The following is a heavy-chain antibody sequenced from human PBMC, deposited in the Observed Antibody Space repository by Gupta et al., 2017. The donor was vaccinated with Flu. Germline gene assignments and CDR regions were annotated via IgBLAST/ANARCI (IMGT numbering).Heavy chain of an antibody. CDR3: ARVGRDGYNSLDY. D-gene: IGHD5-12*01. Sequence: FRTYHRNWVRQAPGKGLEWVSYISSSGTTIFYADSVKGQFTISRDNAKNSLFLQMNSLRAEDTAVYYCARVGRDGYNSLDYWGQGTLVTVSS. CDR1: FRTYH. J-gene: IGHJ4*02. CDR2: ISSSGTTI. V-gene: IGHV3-48*03.